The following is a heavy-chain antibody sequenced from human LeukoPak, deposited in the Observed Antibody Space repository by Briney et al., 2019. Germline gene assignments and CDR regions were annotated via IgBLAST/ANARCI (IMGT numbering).Heavy chain of an antibody. Sequence: PGGSLRLSCAASGFTFSSYALHWVRQAPGKGLEWVSYISTSGSTIYYADSVKGRFTISRDNAKNSLYLQMNSLRAEDTAVYYCATTNSGSYWDYGAFDIWGQGTMVTVSS. D-gene: IGHD1-26*01. V-gene: IGHV3-48*04. CDR1: GFTFSSYA. J-gene: IGHJ3*02. CDR3: ATTNSGSYWDYGAFDI. CDR2: ISTSGSTI.